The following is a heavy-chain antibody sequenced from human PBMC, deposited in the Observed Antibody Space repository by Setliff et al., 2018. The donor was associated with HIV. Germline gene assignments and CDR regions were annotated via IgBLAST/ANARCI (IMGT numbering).Heavy chain of an antibody. J-gene: IGHJ4*02. V-gene: IGHV4-38-2*02. CDR1: GYFISSGYY. CDR3: AGPLSGSYDY. D-gene: IGHD1-26*01. CDR2: IYHSGST. Sequence: PSETLSLTCTVSGYFISSGYYWGWIRQPRGKGLEWIGTIYHSGSTYYNPSLKSRVTISVDTSKNQFSLKLSSVTAADTAVYYCAGPLSGSYDYWGQGTLVTVSS.